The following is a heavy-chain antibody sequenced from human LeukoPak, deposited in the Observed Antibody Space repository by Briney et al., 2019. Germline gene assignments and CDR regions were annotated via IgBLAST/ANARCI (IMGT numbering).Heavy chain of an antibody. D-gene: IGHD3-10*01. Sequence: GGSLRLSCAASGFTFSSYAMHWVRQAPGKGLEYVSAISNNGGSTYYANSVKGRFTISRDNSKNTLYLQMGSLRAEDMAVYYCARVSMGKSNYGFFVGYFDYWGQGTLVTVSS. J-gene: IGHJ4*02. V-gene: IGHV3-64*01. CDR2: ISNNGGST. CDR1: GFTFSSYA. CDR3: ARVSMGKSNYGFFVGYFDY.